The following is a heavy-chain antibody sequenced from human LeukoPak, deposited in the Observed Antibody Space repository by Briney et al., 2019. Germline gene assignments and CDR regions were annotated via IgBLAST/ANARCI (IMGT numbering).Heavy chain of an antibody. CDR2: ISASGGNT. J-gene: IGHJ3*02. V-gene: IGHV3-23*01. CDR1: GFTFISYG. CDR3: ARAKRNGFDI. Sequence: GGSLRLSCAASGFTFISYGMSWVRQAPGKGLEWVSAISASGGNTYYADSVKGRFTISRDNSKNTLYLQMNSLRAEDTAVYYCARAKRNGFDIWGQGTMISVSS.